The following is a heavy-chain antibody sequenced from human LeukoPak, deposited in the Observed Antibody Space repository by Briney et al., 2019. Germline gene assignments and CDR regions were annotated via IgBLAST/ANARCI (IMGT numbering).Heavy chain of an antibody. J-gene: IGHJ5*02. D-gene: IGHD6-6*01. CDR2: IFYSGST. CDR1: GGSISTSNYY. Sequence: PSETLSLTCTVSGGSISTSNYYWGWIRQPPGKGLEWIGNIFYSGSTYYSPSLRSRVTISLDTSRNQFSLKLNSVTAADTAVYYCAREPISARPGAWGQGTLVTVSS. V-gene: IGHV4-39*07. CDR3: AREPISARPGA.